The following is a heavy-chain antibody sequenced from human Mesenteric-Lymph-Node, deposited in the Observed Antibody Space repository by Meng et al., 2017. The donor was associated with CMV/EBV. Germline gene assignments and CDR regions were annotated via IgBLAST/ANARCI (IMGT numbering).Heavy chain of an antibody. V-gene: IGHV4-31*02. Sequence: FGGSISSGGYYWSWIRQHPGKGLEWIGYIYYSGSTYYNPSLKSRVTISVDTSKNQFSLKLSSVTAADTAVYYCASGAAASKGYYFDYWGQGTLVTVSS. CDR1: GGSISSGGYY. J-gene: IGHJ4*02. CDR3: ASGAAASKGYYFDY. CDR2: IYYSGST. D-gene: IGHD3-10*01.